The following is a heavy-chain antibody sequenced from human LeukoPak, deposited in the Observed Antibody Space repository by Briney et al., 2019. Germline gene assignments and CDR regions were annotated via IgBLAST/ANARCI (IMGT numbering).Heavy chain of an antibody. Sequence: PSETLSLTCTVSGGSISSYYWSWIRQPPGKGLEWIGYIYYSGSTNHNPSLKSRVTISVDTSKNQFSLKLTSVTAADTAVYYCARSGGRWNWFDPWGQGTLVTVSS. J-gene: IGHJ5*02. D-gene: IGHD2-15*01. CDR3: ARSGGRWNWFDP. CDR2: IYYSGST. V-gene: IGHV4-59*01. CDR1: GGSISSYY.